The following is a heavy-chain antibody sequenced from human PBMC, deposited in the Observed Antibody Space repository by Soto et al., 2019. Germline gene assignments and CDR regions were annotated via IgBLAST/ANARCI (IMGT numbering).Heavy chain of an antibody. CDR2: ISYDGSNK. J-gene: IGHJ6*02. V-gene: IGHV3-30-3*01. D-gene: IGHD2-15*01. CDR1: GFTFSSYA. CDR3: ARENIVVVVAATPQGGYGLDV. Sequence: GGSLRLSCAASGFTFSSYAMHWVRQAPGKGLEWVAVISYDGSNKYYADSVKGRFTISRDNSKNTLYLQMNSLRAEDTAVYYCARENIVVVVAATPQGGYGLDVWGQGTTVTVS.